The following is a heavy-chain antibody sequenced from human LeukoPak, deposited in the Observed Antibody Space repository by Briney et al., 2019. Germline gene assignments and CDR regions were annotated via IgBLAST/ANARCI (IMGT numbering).Heavy chain of an antibody. J-gene: IGHJ4*02. Sequence: ASVKVSCKASGGTFSTYAINWVRQAPGQGLEWMGRIIPIFGTANYAQKFQGRVTITTDESTSTAYMELSSLRSEDTAVYYCASGSDSSGFGFDYWGQGTLVTVSS. CDR2: IIPIFGTA. V-gene: IGHV1-69*05. CDR1: GGTFSTYA. D-gene: IGHD3-22*01. CDR3: ASGSDSSGFGFDY.